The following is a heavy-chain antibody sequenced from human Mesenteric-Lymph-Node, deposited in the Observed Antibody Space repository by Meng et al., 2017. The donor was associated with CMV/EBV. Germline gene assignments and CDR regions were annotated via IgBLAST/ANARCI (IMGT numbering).Heavy chain of an antibody. CDR2: VSSTGGTI. D-gene: IGHD2-2*01. Sequence: GESLKISCAVSGLSFSDCYMIWIRQAPGKGLEWVSYVSSTGGTIYYADSAKGRFTISRDNAKNSLYLQMNSLRAEDTAVYYCARDLFYCSSTSCYGLGMDVWGQGTTVTVSS. V-gene: IGHV3-11*04. J-gene: IGHJ6*02. CDR3: ARDLFYCSSTSCYGLGMDV. CDR1: GLSFSDCY.